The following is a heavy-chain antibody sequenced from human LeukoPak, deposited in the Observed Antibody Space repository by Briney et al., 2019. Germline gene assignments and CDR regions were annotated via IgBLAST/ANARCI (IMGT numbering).Heavy chain of an antibody. V-gene: IGHV3-21*01. D-gene: IGHD3-10*01. CDR1: GFTFSSYT. J-gene: IGHJ4*02. Sequence: PGGSLRLSCAASGFTFSSYTMNWVRQAPGKGLEWVSSISSSSNYIYDADSVKGRFTISRDNAKNSLYLQMNSLRAEDTAVYYCARAEYGSGSDVDYWGQGTLVTVSS. CDR2: ISSSSNYI. CDR3: ARAEYGSGSDVDY.